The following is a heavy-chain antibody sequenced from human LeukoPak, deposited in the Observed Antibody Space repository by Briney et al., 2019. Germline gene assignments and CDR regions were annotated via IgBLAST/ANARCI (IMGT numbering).Heavy chain of an antibody. J-gene: IGHJ3*02. CDR2: IYSGGDT. CDR1: TTVRSNY. D-gene: IGHD2-15*01. V-gene: IGHV3-53*05. CDR3: ATNAVVVAATGVLDI. Sequence: GGSLRLSCAASTTVRSNYMTWVRQAPGKGLEWVSVIYSGGDTYYADSVKGRFTISRDNSQNTLYLQVDGLRVEDTGVYYCATNAVVVAATGVLDIWGRGTMVTVSS.